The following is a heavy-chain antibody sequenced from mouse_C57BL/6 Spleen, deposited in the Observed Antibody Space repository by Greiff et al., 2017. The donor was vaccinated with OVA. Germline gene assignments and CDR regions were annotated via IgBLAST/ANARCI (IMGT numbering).Heavy chain of an antibody. CDR2: IDPSDSET. Sequence: QVHVKQPGAELVRPGSSVKLSCKASGYTFTSSWMHWVKQRPIQGLEWIGNIDPSDSETHYNQKFKDKATLTVDKSSSTAYMQLSSLTSEDSAVYYCARIYDGYYVAWFAYWGQGTLVTVSA. J-gene: IGHJ3*01. V-gene: IGHV1-52*01. CDR3: ARIYDGYYVAWFAY. D-gene: IGHD2-3*01. CDR1: GYTFTSSW.